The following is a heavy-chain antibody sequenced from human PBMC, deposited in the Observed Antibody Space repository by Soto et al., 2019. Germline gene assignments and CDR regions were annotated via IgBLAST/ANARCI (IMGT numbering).Heavy chain of an antibody. CDR1: GFTFSSYS. D-gene: IGHD6-19*01. V-gene: IGHV3-21*01. CDR2: ISSSSSYI. J-gene: IGHJ5*02. Sequence: EVQLVESGGGLVKPGGSLRLSCAASGFTFSSYSMNWVRQAPGKGLEWVSSISSSSSYIYYADSVKGRFTISRDNAKNSRYLQMNSLRAEDTAVYYCAGDIAVASKNWFDPWGQGTLVTVSS. CDR3: AGDIAVASKNWFDP.